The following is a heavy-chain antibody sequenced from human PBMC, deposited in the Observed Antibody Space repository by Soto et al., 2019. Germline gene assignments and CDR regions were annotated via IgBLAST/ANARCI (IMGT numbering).Heavy chain of an antibody. CDR3: ARDFGHSYGSLHY. V-gene: IGHV3-33*01. J-gene: IGHJ4*02. CDR1: GFTFSSYG. CDR2: IWYDGSNK. Sequence: GGPLRLSCAASGFTFSSYGMHWVRQAPGKGLEWVAVIWYDGSNKYYADSVKGRFTISRDNSKNTLYLQMNSLRAEDTAVYYCARDFGHSYGSLHYWGQGTLVTVSS. D-gene: IGHD5-18*01.